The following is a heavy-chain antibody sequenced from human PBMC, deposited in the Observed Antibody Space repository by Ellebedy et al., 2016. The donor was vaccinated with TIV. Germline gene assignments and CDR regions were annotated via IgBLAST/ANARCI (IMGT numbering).Heavy chain of an antibody. CDR1: GDSMNNYY. J-gene: IGHJ4*02. CDR3: ARGAGWYSY. Sequence: MPSETLSLTCTVPGDSMNNYYWSWIRQPPGKELEWIGFIHYSGSTRYNPSLKSRVTISVDTAKNQFSLKLTSVIAADTAVYYCARGAGWYSYWGQGTLVTVSS. D-gene: IGHD6-19*01. V-gene: IGHV4-59*01. CDR2: IHYSGST.